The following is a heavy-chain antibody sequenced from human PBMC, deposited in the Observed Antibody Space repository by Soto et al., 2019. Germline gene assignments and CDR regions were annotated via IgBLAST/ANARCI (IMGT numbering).Heavy chain of an antibody. CDR1: GFTFSSYP. Sequence: EVQLLESGGGLVQPGGSLRLSCAASGFTFSSYPMSWVRQAPGKGLQWVSAISGSDDNTYYADSVKGRFTISRDNSKSTLYLQMHSLRAEDTALYYCVKGSRSYDIRGWHEYNLFDPWGQGTLVTVSS. V-gene: IGHV3-23*01. D-gene: IGHD1-26*01. CDR2: ISGSDDNT. J-gene: IGHJ5*02. CDR3: VKGSRSYDIRGWHEYNLFDP.